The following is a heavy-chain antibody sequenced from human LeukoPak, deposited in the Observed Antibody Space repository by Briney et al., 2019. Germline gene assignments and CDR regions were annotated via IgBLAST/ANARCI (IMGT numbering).Heavy chain of an antibody. Sequence: SETLSLTCTVSGGSISSSSYYWGWIRQPPGKGLEWIGSIYYSGSTYYNPSLQSRVTISVDTSKNQFSLKLSPVTAADTDVYYCARDWRVSSGWPLDYWGQGTLVTVSS. D-gene: IGHD6-19*01. J-gene: IGHJ4*02. CDR3: ARDWRVSSGWPLDY. CDR2: IYYSGST. V-gene: IGHV4-39*07. CDR1: GGSISSSSYY.